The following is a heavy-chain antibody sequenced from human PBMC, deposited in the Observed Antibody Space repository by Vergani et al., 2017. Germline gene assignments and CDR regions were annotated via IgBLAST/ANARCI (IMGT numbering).Heavy chain of an antibody. CDR3: ARGLGGCHYIQWSPQAY. Sequence: EVQLVKSGGGLVKPGGSLRLSCAASGFSFSSYSMNWVRQAPGKGLEGVASISGSSSYVFYRDSVEGRFTITRDNAKKSVYLQMNSLRAEDTAMYFCARGLGGCHYIQWSPQAYWGQGNQGNVSS. V-gene: IGHV3-21*02. CDR2: ISGSSSYV. D-gene: IGHD3-16*02. CDR1: GFSFSSYS. J-gene: IGHJ4*01.